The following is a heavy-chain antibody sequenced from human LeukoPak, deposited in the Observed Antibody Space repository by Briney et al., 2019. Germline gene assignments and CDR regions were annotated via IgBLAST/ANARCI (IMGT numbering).Heavy chain of an antibody. D-gene: IGHD6-19*01. Sequence: SETLSLTCTVSGGSISSGSYYWSWIRQLAGKGLEWIGHIYISGSTNYNPSLKSRVTISIDTSKNQFSLKLTSVTAADTAVFYCARDRGSSGWFDYWGQGTLVTVSS. CDR1: GGSISSGSYY. J-gene: IGHJ4*02. V-gene: IGHV4-61*09. CDR3: ARDRGSSGWFDY. CDR2: IYISGST.